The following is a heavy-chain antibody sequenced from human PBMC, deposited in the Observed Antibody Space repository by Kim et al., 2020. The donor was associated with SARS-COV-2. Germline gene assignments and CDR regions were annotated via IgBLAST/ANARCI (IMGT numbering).Heavy chain of an antibody. CDR1: GFTFRNYG. V-gene: IGHV3-7*03. CDR2: RKQDGSEK. D-gene: IGHD3-9*01. J-gene: IGHJ5*02. Sequence: GGSLRLSCAASGFTFRNYGRNWVRQAPGKGLEWVASRKQDGSEKNYVDSVKGRFSISIDNAKNSLYLQMNSLRAEDTAVYYCATTTSTTGTWGQGTLVTVSS. CDR3: ATTTSTTGT.